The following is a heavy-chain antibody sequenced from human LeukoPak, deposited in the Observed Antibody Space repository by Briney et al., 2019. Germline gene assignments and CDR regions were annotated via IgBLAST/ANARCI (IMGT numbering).Heavy chain of an antibody. J-gene: IGHJ3*02. D-gene: IGHD3-22*01. CDR2: ISSSSSYI. V-gene: IGHV3-21*01. CDR3: ARGRRGYYDSSGYYGDAFDI. Sequence: GGSLRLSCAASGFTFSSYSMNWVRQAPGKGLEWVSSISSSSSYIYYADSVKGRFTISRDNAKNSLYLQMNSLRAEDTAVYYCARGRRGYYDSSGYYGDAFDIWGQGTMVTVSS. CDR1: GFTFSSYS.